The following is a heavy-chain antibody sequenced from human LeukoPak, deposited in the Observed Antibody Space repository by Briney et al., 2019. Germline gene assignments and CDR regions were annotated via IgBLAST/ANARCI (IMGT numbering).Heavy chain of an antibody. D-gene: IGHD3-22*01. J-gene: IGHJ3*02. CDR1: GGSISSYY. CDR2: IYYSGST. Sequence: SETLSLTCTVSGGSISSYYWSWIRQPPGKGLEWIGYIYYSGSTNYNPSLKSRVTISVDTSKNQFSLKLSSVTAADTAVYYCARDLTYYYDSSGYIMDAFDIWGQGTMVTVSS. V-gene: IGHV4-59*01. CDR3: ARDLTYYYDSSGYIMDAFDI.